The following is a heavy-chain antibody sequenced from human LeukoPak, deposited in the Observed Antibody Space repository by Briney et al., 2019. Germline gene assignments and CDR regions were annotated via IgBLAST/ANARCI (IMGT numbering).Heavy chain of an antibody. J-gene: IGHJ5*02. CDR3: ARVESSTSTVNWFDP. CDR2: IYYSGST. Sequence: SETLSLTCTVSGGSISSYYWSWIRQPPGKGLEWIGYIYYSGSTNYNPSLKSRVTISADTSKNQFSLKLSSVTAADTAVYYCARVESSTSTVNWFDPWGQGTLVTVSS. CDR1: GGSISSYY. D-gene: IGHD2-2*01. V-gene: IGHV4-59*01.